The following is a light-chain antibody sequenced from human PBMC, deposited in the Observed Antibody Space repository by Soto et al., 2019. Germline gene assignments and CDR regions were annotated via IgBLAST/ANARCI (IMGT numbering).Light chain of an antibody. CDR3: QQYQNWPPQYA. CDR1: QSVASN. V-gene: IGKV3-15*01. J-gene: IGKJ2*01. CDR2: GAS. Sequence: EIVMTQSPASLSVSPGDGATLSCRASQSVASNVAWYQQKPGQGPRLLIHGASTRAVGVPARFSGSGSGTDFTLTIISLQSEDCAVYYCQQYQNWPPQYAFGQGTKLQIK.